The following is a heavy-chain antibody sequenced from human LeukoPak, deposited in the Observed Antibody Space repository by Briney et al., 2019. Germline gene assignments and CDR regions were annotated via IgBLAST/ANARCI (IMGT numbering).Heavy chain of an antibody. Sequence: SGTLSLTCAVSGGSISSSNWWSWVRQPPGKGLEWIGEIYHSGSTNYNPSLKSRVTISVDKSKNQFSLKLSSVTAADTAVYYCAKTGYSSGWYGGYFDLWGRGTLVTVSS. CDR1: GGSISSSNW. V-gene: IGHV4-4*02. D-gene: IGHD6-19*01. CDR3: AKTGYSSGWYGGYFDL. CDR2: IYHSGST. J-gene: IGHJ2*01.